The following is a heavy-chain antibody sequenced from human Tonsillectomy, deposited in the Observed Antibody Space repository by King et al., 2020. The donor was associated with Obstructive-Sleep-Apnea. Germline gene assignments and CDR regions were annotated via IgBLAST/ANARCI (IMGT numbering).Heavy chain of an antibody. Sequence: VQLVESGGGLVQPGRSLRLSCEISGFKFDDYGMHWVRQAPGKGLEWVSGINWNSGSMGYAGSVKGRFIISRDNAKNSLYLQMNSLRAEDTALYYCAKAFKSGWYVPFDYWGQGILVTVSS. CDR3: AKAFKSGWYVPFDY. D-gene: IGHD6-19*01. CDR1: GFKFDDYG. CDR2: INWNSGSM. J-gene: IGHJ4*02. V-gene: IGHV3-9*01.